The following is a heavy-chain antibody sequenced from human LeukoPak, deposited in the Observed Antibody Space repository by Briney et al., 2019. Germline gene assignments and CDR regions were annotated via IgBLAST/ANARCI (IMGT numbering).Heavy chain of an antibody. Sequence: GGSLRLSCAASGFTFSSYCMSWVRQAPGKGLEWVSGISESGDSTYYADSVKGRFTMSRDNLKNTLDLQMNSLRVEDTAVYYCASGGLRWSLNPDYWGQGSLVAVSS. CDR1: GFTFSSYC. V-gene: IGHV3-23*01. J-gene: IGHJ4*02. D-gene: IGHD3-10*01. CDR3: ASGGLRWSLNPDY. CDR2: ISESGDST.